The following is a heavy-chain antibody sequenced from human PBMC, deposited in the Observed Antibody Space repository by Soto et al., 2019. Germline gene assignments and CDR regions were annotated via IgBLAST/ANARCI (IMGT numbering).Heavy chain of an antibody. D-gene: IGHD6-6*01. Sequence: QVQLVESGGGLVKPGGSLRLSCAASGFTFSGYNMSWVRQAPGKGLEWVSYITSSGSNTFDAESVKGRFTISSDNTMNLLYLQMNSLGAEDTAVYYCARRGTISSAHHFDHWGQGTRVTVSS. CDR1: GFTFSGYN. J-gene: IGHJ4*02. CDR3: ARRGTISSAHHFDH. V-gene: IGHV3-11*01. CDR2: ITSSGSNT.